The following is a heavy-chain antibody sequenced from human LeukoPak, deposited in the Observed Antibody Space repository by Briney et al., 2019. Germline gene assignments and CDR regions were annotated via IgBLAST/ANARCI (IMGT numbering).Heavy chain of an antibody. Sequence: GGSLRLSCAASGFTFSSYSMNWVRQAPGKGLEWVSYISSSSSTIYYAGSVKGRFTISRDNAKNSLYLQMNSLRAEDTAVYYCARDLTGTTPNWFDPWGQGTLVTVSS. D-gene: IGHD1-7*01. V-gene: IGHV3-48*01. J-gene: IGHJ5*02. CDR2: ISSSSSTI. CDR1: GFTFSSYS. CDR3: ARDLTGTTPNWFDP.